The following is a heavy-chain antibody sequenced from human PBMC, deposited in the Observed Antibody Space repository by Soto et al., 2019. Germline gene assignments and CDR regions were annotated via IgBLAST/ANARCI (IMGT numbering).Heavy chain of an antibody. CDR1: GYTFTGYY. CDR2: INPNSGGT. D-gene: IGHD3-3*01. CDR3: AREAPFGVVTHLDY. Sequence: GASVKVSCKASGYTFTGYYMHWVRQAPGQGLEWMGWINPNSGGTNYAQKFQGWVTMTRDTSISTAYMELSRLRSDDTAVYYCAREAPFGVVTHLDYWGQGTLVTVSS. V-gene: IGHV1-2*04. J-gene: IGHJ4*02.